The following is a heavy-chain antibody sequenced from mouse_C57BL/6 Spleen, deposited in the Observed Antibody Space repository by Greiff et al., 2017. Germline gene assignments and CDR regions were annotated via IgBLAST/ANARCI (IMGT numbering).Heavy chain of an antibody. CDR3: AGGPYDYVFAY. J-gene: IGHJ3*01. CDR1: GYTFTDYY. D-gene: IGHD2-4*01. V-gene: IGHV1-26*01. Sequence: EVKLQQSGPELVKPGASVKISCKASGYTFTDYYMNWVKQSHGKSLEWIGDINPNNGGTSYNQKFKGKATLTVDKSSSTAYMELRSLTSEDSAVYYCAGGPYDYVFAYWGQGTLVTVSA. CDR2: INPNNGGT.